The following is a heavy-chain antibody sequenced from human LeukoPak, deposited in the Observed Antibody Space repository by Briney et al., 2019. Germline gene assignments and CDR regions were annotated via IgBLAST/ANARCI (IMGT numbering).Heavy chain of an antibody. CDR1: GLTFSSYA. CDR3: ANGLRGMATIFAEYFQH. D-gene: IGHD5-24*01. CDR2: ISGSGGST. V-gene: IGHV3-23*01. Sequence: GGSLRLSCAASGLTFSSYAMSWVRQAPGKGLEWVSAISGSGGSTYYADSVKGRFTISRDNSKNTLYLQMNSLRAEDTAVYYCANGLRGMATIFAEYFQHWGQGTLVTVSS. J-gene: IGHJ1*01.